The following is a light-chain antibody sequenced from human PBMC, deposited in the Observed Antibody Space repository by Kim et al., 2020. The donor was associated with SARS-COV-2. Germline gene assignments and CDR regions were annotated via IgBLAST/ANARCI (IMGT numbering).Light chain of an antibody. CDR2: CAS. CDR1: QGVSDN. V-gene: IGKV3-15*01. J-gene: IGKJ4*01. CDR3: QEYGNWPPVT. Sequence: IVMTQSPATLSVSPGERVTLFCRASQGVSDNLARYQQKPGQAPRLVIYCASTGATGISGRFSGRGSGTDFNLDISSLQSEDLAVYYCQEYGNWPPVTFGGGTKVDIK.